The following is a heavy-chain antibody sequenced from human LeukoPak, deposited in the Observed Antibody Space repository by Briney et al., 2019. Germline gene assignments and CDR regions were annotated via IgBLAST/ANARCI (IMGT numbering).Heavy chain of an antibody. CDR2: ISGSGDST. V-gene: IGHV3-23*01. J-gene: IGHJ4*02. Sequence: GGSLRLSCAASGFTLSNYAMSWVRQAPGKGLEWVSVISGSGDSTFYADSVKGRFTISRDNSKNTLYLQMNSLRAEDTAVYYCAKAQGSSRWYYFDYWGQGTLVTVSS. CDR3: AKAQGSSRWYYFDY. CDR1: GFTLSNYA. D-gene: IGHD6-13*01.